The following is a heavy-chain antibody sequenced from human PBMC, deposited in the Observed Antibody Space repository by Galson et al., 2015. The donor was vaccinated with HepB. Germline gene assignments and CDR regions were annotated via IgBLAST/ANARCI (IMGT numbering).Heavy chain of an antibody. Sequence: LSLTCAVYGGSFSGYYWSWIRQPPGKGLEWIGEINHSGSTNYNPSLKSRVTISVDTSKNQFSLKLSSVTAADTAVYYCASQYCSGGSCYNWFDPWGQGTLVTVSS. CDR1: GGSFSGYY. J-gene: IGHJ5*02. V-gene: IGHV4-34*01. CDR3: ASQYCSGGSCYNWFDP. D-gene: IGHD2-15*01. CDR2: INHSGST.